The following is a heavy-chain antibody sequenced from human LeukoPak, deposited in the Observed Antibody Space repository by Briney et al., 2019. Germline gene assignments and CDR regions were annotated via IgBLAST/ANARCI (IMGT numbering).Heavy chain of an antibody. CDR3: AKGGKTKGGNSGY. CDR2: IRYDGSNK. CDR1: GFTFSSYG. Sequence: GGSLRLSCAASGFTFSSYGMHWVRQAPGKGLEWVAFIRYDGSNKYYADSVKGRFTISRDNARNSLYLQMNSLRAEDTAVYYCAKGGKTKGGNSGYGGKETLATVSS. V-gene: IGHV3-30*02. J-gene: IGHJ4*02. D-gene: IGHD2-2*01.